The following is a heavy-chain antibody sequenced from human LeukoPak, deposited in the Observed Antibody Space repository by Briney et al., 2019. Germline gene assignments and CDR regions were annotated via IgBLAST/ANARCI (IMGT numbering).Heavy chain of an antibody. Sequence: PSETLSLTCAVYGGSFSDYYWSWIRQPPGKGLEWIGEINHSGSTNYNPFLKSRVTISVDTSKNQFSLKLSSVTAADTAVYYCARVGDIVVVPALTYFDYWGQGTLVTVSS. D-gene: IGHD2-2*01. CDR1: GGSFSDYY. CDR3: ARVGDIVVVPALTYFDY. J-gene: IGHJ4*02. CDR2: INHSGST. V-gene: IGHV4-34*01.